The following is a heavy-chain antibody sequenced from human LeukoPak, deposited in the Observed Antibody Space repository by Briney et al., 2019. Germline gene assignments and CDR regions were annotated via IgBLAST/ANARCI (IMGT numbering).Heavy chain of an antibody. D-gene: IGHD2-21*01. CDR3: AKTVSPYGGGGFYLHY. J-gene: IGHJ4*02. CDR1: GFTFSSYG. V-gene: IGHV3-30*18. CDR2: ISYDGTKE. Sequence: GGSLRLSCAASGFTFSSYGMHWVRQAPGKGLEWVAVISYDGTKEHYADSVKGRFTISRDNSKNTLYLQMRRLRADDTAVYYCAKTVSPYGGGGFYLHYWGQGSLVTVSS.